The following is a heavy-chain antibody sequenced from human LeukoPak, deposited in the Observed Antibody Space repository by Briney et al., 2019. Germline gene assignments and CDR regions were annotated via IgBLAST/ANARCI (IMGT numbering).Heavy chain of an antibody. Sequence: ASVKVSCKASGYTFTGYYMHWVRQAPGQGLGWMGRINPNSGGTNYAQKLQGRVTMTTDTSTSTAYMELRSLRSDDTAVYYCARDVSVASIFGVVIDYYYGMDVWGQGTTVTVSS. D-gene: IGHD3-3*01. CDR2: INPNSGGT. CDR3: ARDVSVASIFGVVIDYYYGMDV. V-gene: IGHV1-2*06. CDR1: GYTFTGYY. J-gene: IGHJ6*02.